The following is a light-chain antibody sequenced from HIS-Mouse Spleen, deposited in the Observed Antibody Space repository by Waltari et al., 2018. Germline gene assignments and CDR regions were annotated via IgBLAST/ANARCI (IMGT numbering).Light chain of an antibody. CDR1: SSDVGRYQY. CDR3: SSYTSSSTWV. J-gene: IGLJ3*02. CDR2: DVS. Sequence: QSALTQPASVSGSPGQAITLSCPGTSSDVGRYQYLSWYQQHPGKAPKLMIYDVSNRPSGVSNRFSGSKSGNTASLTISGLQAEDEADYYCSSYTSSSTWVFGGGTKLTVL. V-gene: IGLV2-14*03.